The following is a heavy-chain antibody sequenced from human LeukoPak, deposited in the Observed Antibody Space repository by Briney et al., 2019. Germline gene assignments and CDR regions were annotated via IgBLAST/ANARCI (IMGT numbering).Heavy chain of an antibody. J-gene: IGHJ4*02. CDR3: ARHICSSTSCYAGSGYDSPFDY. V-gene: IGHV4-34*01. CDR2: INHSGST. Sequence: SETLSLTSAVYGGSFSGYYWSWIRQPPGKGLEWIGEINHSGSTNYNPSLKSRVTISVDTSKNQFSLKLSSVTAADTAVYYCARHICSSTSCYAGSGYDSPFDYWGQGTLVTVSS. D-gene: IGHD2-2*01. CDR1: GGSFSGYY.